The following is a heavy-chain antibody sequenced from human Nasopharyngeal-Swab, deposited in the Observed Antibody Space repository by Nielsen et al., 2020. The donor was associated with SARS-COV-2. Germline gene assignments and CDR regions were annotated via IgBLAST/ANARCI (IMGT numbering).Heavy chain of an antibody. D-gene: IGHD2-2*01. Sequence: WIRQPPGKGLEWVSAISGSGGSTYYADSVKGRFTISRDNSKNTLYLQMNSLRAEDTAVYYCAKQRYCSSTSCYGGGFDYWGKGTLVTVSS. V-gene: IGHV3-23*01. CDR3: AKQRYCSSTSCYGGGFDY. CDR2: ISGSGGST. J-gene: IGHJ4*02.